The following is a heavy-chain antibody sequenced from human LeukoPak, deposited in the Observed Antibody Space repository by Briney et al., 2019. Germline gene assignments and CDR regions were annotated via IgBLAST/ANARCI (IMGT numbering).Heavy chain of an antibody. J-gene: IGHJ5*02. V-gene: IGHV1-69*04. CDR1: GGTFSSYA. CDR2: IIPILGIA. Sequence: PAASVKVSCKASGGTFSSYAISWVRQAPGQGLEWMGRIIPILGIANYAQKFQGRVTITADKSTSTAYMELSSLRSEDTAVYYCARSDYDILTGVHRPFSGRYWFDPWGQGTLVTVSS. CDR3: ARSDYDILTGVHRPFSGRYWFDP. D-gene: IGHD3-9*01.